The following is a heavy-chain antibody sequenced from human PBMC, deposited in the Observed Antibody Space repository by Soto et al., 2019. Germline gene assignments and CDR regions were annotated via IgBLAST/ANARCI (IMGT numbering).Heavy chain of an antibody. J-gene: IGHJ6*02. CDR2: INPSGGST. CDR1: GYTFTSYY. D-gene: IGHD6-6*01. Sequence: QVQLVQSGAEVKKPGASVKVSCKASGYTFTSYYMHWVRQAPGQGLEWMGIINPSGGSTSYAQKFQGRVTMTRDTSTSTVYMDLSSLRSEDTAVYYCARRGARLSSSIAGIYGMDVWGQGTTVTVSS. CDR3: ARRGARLSSSIAGIYGMDV. V-gene: IGHV1-46*01.